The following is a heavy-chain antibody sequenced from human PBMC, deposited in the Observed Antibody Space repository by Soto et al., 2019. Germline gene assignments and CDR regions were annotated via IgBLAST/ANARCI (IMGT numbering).Heavy chain of an antibody. CDR3: ARSSQYDDDSSEGNLDS. J-gene: IGHJ4*02. V-gene: IGHV1-8*01. CDR2: MNPNSGNT. Sequence: QGLEWMGWMNPNSGNTGYAQKFQGRVTMTMDTSISTAYMELSSLRSEDTAVYYCARSSQYDDDSSEGNLDSGGRVTLVTDS. D-gene: IGHD3-22*01.